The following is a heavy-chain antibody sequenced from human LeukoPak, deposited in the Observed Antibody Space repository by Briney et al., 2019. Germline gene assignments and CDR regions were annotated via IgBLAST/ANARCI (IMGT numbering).Heavy chain of an antibody. CDR1: GYTFTSYY. CDR3: ARRGGTVTALDY. D-gene: IGHD4-17*01. CDR2: INPSGGST. J-gene: IGHJ4*02. V-gene: IGHV1-46*03. Sequence: ASVKVSCKASGYTFTSYYMHWVRQAPGQGLEWMGIINPSGGSTSYAQKFQGRVTMTRDTSTSTVYMELSSLRSEDTAVYYWARRGGTVTALDYWGQGTLVTVSS.